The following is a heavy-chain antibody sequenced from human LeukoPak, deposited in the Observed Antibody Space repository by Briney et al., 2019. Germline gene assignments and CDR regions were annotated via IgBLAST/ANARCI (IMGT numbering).Heavy chain of an antibody. CDR2: MNPNSGNT. CDR3: ARGPYGPYYYYMDV. Sequence: ASVKVSCRASGYTFTSYDINWVRQATGQGLEWMGWMNPNSGNTGYAQKFQGRVTMTRNTSISTAYMELSSLRPEDTAVYYCARGPYGPYYYYMDVWGKGTTVTVSS. D-gene: IGHD4-17*01. CDR1: GYTFTSYD. V-gene: IGHV1-8*01. J-gene: IGHJ6*03.